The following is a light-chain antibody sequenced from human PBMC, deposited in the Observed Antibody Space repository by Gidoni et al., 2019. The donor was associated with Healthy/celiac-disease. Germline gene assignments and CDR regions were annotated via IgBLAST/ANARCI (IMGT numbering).Light chain of an antibody. CDR3: QQYNSYWT. Sequence: DIQMTQSPSTLSASVGDRVTITCRASQSISSWLAWYQQKPGKAPKLLIYKASSLESVVPSRFSGSGSGTEFTLTISSLQPDDFATYYCQQYNSYWTFGQXTKVEIK. CDR2: KAS. V-gene: IGKV1-5*03. J-gene: IGKJ1*01. CDR1: QSISSW.